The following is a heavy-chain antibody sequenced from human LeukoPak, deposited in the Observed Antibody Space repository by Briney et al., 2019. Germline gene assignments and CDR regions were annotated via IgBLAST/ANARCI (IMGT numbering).Heavy chain of an antibody. D-gene: IGHD5-24*01. CDR1: GYTFTGYY. CDR2: INPNSGGT. V-gene: IGHV1-2*02. Sequence: ASVKVSCKASGYTFTGYYMHWVRQAPGQGLGWMGWINPNSGGTNYAHKFQGRVTMTRDTSISTAYMELSRLRSDDTAVYYCARDYGYNYRDYWGQGTLVTVSS. CDR3: ARDYGYNYRDY. J-gene: IGHJ4*02.